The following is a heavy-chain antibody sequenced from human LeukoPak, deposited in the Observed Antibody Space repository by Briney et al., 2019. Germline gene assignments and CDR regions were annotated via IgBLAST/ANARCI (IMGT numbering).Heavy chain of an antibody. V-gene: IGHV4-31*03. D-gene: IGHD2-21*02. CDR1: GGSISSGGYY. Sequence: SETLSLTCTVSGGSISSGGYYWSWIRQQPGKGLEWIGYIYYSGSTYYNPSLKSRVTISVDTSKNQFSLKLSSVTAADTAVYYCAREPSLKGLDVGHVVTAFTPWGQGTLVTVSS. CDR2: IYYSGST. CDR3: AREPSLKGLDVGHVVTAFTP. J-gene: IGHJ5*02.